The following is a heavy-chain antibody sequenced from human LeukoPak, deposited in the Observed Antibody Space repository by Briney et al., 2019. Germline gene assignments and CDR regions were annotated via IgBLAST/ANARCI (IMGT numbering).Heavy chain of an antibody. CDR3: ARWEGNGYYFDY. Sequence: PGGSLRLSCAASGFTFSSYWMSWFRQAPGKGLEWVANIKQDGTEEYYVDSVKGRFTISRDNAKNSLYLQMNSLRADDTAVYYCARWEGNGYYFDYRGQGTLVTVSS. V-gene: IGHV3-7*01. CDR2: IKQDGTEE. CDR1: GFTFSSYW. J-gene: IGHJ4*02. D-gene: IGHD3-22*01.